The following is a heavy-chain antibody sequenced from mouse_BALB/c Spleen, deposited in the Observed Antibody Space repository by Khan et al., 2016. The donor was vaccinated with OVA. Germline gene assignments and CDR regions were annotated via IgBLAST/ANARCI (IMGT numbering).Heavy chain of an antibody. CDR2: ISSGSSTI. Sequence: EVELVESGGGLVQPGGSRKLSCAASGFTFSSFGIHWVRQAPKKGLEWVAYISSGSSTIYYVDTVKGRFTISGDTPKNTLFLQMTSLRSEDTAMYYCARSGGNFHWYFDVWGAGTSVTVSS. CDR3: ARSGGNFHWYFDV. D-gene: IGHD2-1*01. V-gene: IGHV5-17*02. J-gene: IGHJ1*01. CDR1: GFTFSSFG.